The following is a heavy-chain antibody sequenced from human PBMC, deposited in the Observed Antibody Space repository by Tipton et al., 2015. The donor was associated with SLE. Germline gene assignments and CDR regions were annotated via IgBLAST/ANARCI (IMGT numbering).Heavy chain of an antibody. CDR3: ARLVGGRAARPGYFDY. CDR2: IYYSGTT. CDR1: GGSFSGYY. Sequence: TLSLTCAVYGGSFSGYYWSWIRQPPGKGLEWIGSIYYSGTTYYNPSLKSRLTISVDTSKNHFSLKLNSVTAADTALYYCARLVGGRAARPGYFDYWGQGTLVTVSS. V-gene: IGHV4-34*01. D-gene: IGHD6-6*01. J-gene: IGHJ4*02.